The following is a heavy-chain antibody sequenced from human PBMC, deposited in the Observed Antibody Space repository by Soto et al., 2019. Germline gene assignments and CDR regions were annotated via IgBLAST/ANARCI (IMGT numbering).Heavy chain of an antibody. J-gene: IGHJ6*02. Sequence: ASVKVSCKASGGTFSSYAISWVRQAPGQGLEWMGGIIPIFGTANYAQKFQGRVTITADESTSTAYMELSSLRSEDTAVYYCARSIVVVPAAEAAPYYYYGMDVWGQGTTVTVSS. CDR2: IIPIFGTA. V-gene: IGHV1-69*13. CDR1: GGTFSSYA. CDR3: ARSIVVVPAAEAAPYYYYGMDV. D-gene: IGHD2-2*01.